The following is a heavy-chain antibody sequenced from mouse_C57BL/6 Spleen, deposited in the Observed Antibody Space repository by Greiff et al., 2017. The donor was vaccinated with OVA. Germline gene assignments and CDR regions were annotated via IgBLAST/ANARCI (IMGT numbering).Heavy chain of an antibody. V-gene: IGHV1-53*01. D-gene: IGHD1-1*01. J-gene: IGHJ2*01. CDR3: ARRPSFITTVVATNYFDY. Sequence: VQLQQPGPELVKPGASVKLSCKASGYTFTSYWMHWVKQRPGQGLEWIGNINPSNGGTNYNEKFKSKATLTVDKSSSTAYMQLSSLTSEDSAVYYCARRPSFITTVVATNYFDYWGQGTTLTVSS. CDR2: INPSNGGT. CDR1: GYTFTSYW.